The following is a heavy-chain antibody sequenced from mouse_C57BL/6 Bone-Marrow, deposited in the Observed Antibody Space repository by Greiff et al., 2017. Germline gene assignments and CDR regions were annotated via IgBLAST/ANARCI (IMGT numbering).Heavy chain of an antibody. D-gene: IGHD1-1*01. V-gene: IGHV1-55*01. Sequence: QVQLQQPGAELVKPGASVKMSCKASGYTFTSYWITWVKQRPGQGLEWIGDIYPGSGSTNYNEKFKSKATLTVDTSSSTAYMQLSSLTSEDSAVYYCARRRSSLLLRSWFAYWGQGTLVTVSA. CDR3: ARRRSSLLLRSWFAY. J-gene: IGHJ3*01. CDR1: GYTFTSYW. CDR2: IYPGSGST.